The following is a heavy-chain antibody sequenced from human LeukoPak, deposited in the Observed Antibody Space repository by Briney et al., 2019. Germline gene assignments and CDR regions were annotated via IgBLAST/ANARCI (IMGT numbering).Heavy chain of an antibody. CDR1: GGSFSGYY. CDR3: AKGLTWGGYNFGGNDY. Sequence: SSETLSLTCAVYGGSFSGYYWSWIRQPPGKGLEWIGEINHSGSTNYNPSLKSRVTISVDTSKNQFSLKLSSVTAADTAVYYCAKGLTWGGYNFGGNDYWGQGTLVTVSS. D-gene: IGHD5-24*01. J-gene: IGHJ4*02. V-gene: IGHV4-34*01. CDR2: INHSGST.